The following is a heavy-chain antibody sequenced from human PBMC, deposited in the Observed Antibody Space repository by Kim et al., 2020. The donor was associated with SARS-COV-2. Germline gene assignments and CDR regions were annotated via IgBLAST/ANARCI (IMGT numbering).Heavy chain of an antibody. Sequence: NYAQKCQGRVTMTRDTSISTAYMELSRLRSDDTAVYYCARGYGSGSVFDYWGQGTLVTVSS. V-gene: IGHV1-2*02. CDR3: ARGYGSGSVFDY. D-gene: IGHD3-10*01. J-gene: IGHJ4*02.